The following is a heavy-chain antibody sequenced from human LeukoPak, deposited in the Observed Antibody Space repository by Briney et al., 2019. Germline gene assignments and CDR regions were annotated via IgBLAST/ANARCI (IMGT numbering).Heavy chain of an antibody. V-gene: IGHV6-1*01. J-gene: IGHJ6*02. Sequence: SQTLSLTCAISGDSVSSNSAGWNWIRQSPSRGLEWLGRTYYRSKWYNEYAVSVKSRITINPDTSKNQFSLQLNSVTPEDTAVYYCARLTVPAAPSSYYYYGMDVWGQGTTVTVSS. D-gene: IGHD2-2*01. CDR2: TYYRSKWYN. CDR1: GDSVSSNSAG. CDR3: ARLTVPAAPSSYYYYGMDV.